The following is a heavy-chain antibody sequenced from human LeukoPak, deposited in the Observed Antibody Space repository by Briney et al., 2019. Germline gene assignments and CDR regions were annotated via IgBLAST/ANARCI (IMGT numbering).Heavy chain of an antibody. J-gene: IGHJ4*02. CDR3: ARHHPQVDY. CDR2: INHSGST. Sequence: PSETLSLTCAVYGGSFSGYYWSWIRQPPGKGLEWIGEINHSGSTNYNPSLKSRVTISVDTSKNQFSLKLSSVTAADTAVYYCARHHPQVDYWGQGTLVTVSS. V-gene: IGHV4-34*01. CDR1: GGSFSGYY.